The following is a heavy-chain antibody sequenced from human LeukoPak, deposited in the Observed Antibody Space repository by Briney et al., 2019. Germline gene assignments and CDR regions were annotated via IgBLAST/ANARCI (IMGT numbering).Heavy chain of an antibody. CDR3: ARDHAAAAGGSDYYYYYGMDV. V-gene: IGHV3-53*05. CDR1: GFTVSSTH. CDR2: TYTGGNS. D-gene: IGHD6-13*01. J-gene: IGHJ6*02. Sequence: GGSLRLSCAASGFTVSSTHMVWVRQAPGKGLEWVSVTYTGGNSYYAGSVKGRFIISRDISKNTLYLQMNSLRAEDTAVYYCARDHAAAAGGSDYYYYYGMDVWGQGTTVTVSS.